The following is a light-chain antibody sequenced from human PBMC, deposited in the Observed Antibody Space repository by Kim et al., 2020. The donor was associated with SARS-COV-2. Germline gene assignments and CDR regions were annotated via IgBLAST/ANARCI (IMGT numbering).Light chain of an antibody. CDR1: QSVLYSSNNKNY. CDR3: QQYYSTPLT. CDR2: WAS. V-gene: IGKV4-1*01. J-gene: IGKJ4*01. Sequence: DIVMTQSPDSLAVSLGERATINCKSSQSVLYSSNNKNYLAWYQQRPGQPPKLLMYWASTRESGVPDRFSGSESGTDFTLTISSLQAEDVAVYYCQQYYSTPLTFGGGTKVDIK.